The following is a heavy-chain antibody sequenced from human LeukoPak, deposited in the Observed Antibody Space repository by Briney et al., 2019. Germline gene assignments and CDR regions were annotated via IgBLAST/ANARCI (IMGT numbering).Heavy chain of an antibody. V-gene: IGHV4-39*01. CDR3: ARLPLVGATDFDY. CDR1: GASISSSSYY. Sequence: PSETLSLTCTVSGASISSSSYYWGWIRQPPGKGLEWIGSIYYSGSTYYNPSLKSRVIISVDTSKNQFSLKLSSVTAADTAVYYCARLPLVGATDFDYWGQGTLVTVSS. CDR2: IYYSGST. J-gene: IGHJ4*02. D-gene: IGHD1-26*01.